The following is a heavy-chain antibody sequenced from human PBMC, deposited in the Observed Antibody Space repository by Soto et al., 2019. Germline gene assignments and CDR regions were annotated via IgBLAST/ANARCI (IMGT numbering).Heavy chain of an antibody. Sequence: SETLSLTCSVSCGGVSSSDSHWSWIRQPPGKGLEWIGYVYYTGSTNYNPSLQSRVTMSADTSKNQFSLRLTSVTAADTAVYYCARHRREVRDASCNTYFFDSWGKGALVT. J-gene: IGHJ4*02. CDR1: CGGVSSSDSH. CDR3: ARHRREVRDASCNTYFFDS. D-gene: IGHD2-8*01. V-gene: IGHV4-61*08. CDR2: VYYTGST.